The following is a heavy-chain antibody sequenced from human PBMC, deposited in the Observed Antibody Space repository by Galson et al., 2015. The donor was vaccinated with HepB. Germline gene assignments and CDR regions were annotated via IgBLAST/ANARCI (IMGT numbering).Heavy chain of an antibody. V-gene: IGHV3-15*01. Sequence: SLRLSCAASGFTFSNAWMSWVRQAPGKGLEWVGRIKSKTDGGTTDYAAPVKGRFTISRDDSKNTLYLQMNSLKTEDTAVYYCTTGLVIIGEDAFDIWGQGTMVTVSS. CDR3: TTGLVIIGEDAFDI. D-gene: IGHD3-9*01. CDR1: GFTFSNAW. CDR2: IKSKTDGGTT. J-gene: IGHJ3*02.